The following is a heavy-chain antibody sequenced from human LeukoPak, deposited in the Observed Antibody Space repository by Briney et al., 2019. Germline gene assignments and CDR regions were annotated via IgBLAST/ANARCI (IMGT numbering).Heavy chain of an antibody. CDR2: MNPNSGNT. J-gene: IGHJ6*03. CDR1: GYTFTSYD. V-gene: IGHV1-8*01. CDR3: ARGLGSTQWLVRYYYYYYMDV. Sequence: ASVKVSCKASGYTFTSYDINWVRQATGQGLEWMGWMNPNSGNTGYAQKFQGRVTMTRNTSISTAYVELSSLRSEDTAVYYCARGLGSTQWLVRYYYYYYMDVWGKGTTVTVSS. D-gene: IGHD6-19*01.